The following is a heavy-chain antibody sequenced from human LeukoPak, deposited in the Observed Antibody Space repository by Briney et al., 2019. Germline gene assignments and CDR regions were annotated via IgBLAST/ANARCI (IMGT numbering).Heavy chain of an antibody. CDR1: GFPFSSYS. Sequence: GGSLRLSCAASGFPFSSYSMNWVRQAPGKGLEGVSYISSSRSTIYYADSVKGRFTISRDNAKNSLYLQMNSLRAEDTAVYYCARDYLDIVVVPAAIDVWGKGTTVTVSS. J-gene: IGHJ6*04. CDR3: ARDYLDIVVVPAAIDV. CDR2: ISSSRSTI. V-gene: IGHV3-48*01. D-gene: IGHD2-2*03.